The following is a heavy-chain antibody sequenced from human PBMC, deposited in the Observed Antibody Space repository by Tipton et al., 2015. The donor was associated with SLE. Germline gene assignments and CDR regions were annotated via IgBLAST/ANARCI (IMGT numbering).Heavy chain of an antibody. V-gene: IGHV3-15*01. CDR2: IKSKSDGGTT. J-gene: IGHJ6*02. Sequence: PRLSCAASGFRFSNYEMNWVRQAPGKGLEWVGRIKSKSDGGTTDYAAPVKGRFIISRDDSKNTLYLQMNSLKSEDTAVYYCTRVDYHCFGMDVWGQGTTVTVSS. CDR3: TRVDYHCFGMDV. CDR1: GFRFSNYE.